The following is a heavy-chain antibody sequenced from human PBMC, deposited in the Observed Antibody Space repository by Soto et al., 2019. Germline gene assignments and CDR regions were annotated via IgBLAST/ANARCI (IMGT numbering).Heavy chain of an antibody. D-gene: IGHD4-17*01. CDR2: INGDGRTT. J-gene: IGHJ5*02. V-gene: IGHV3-74*01. CDR3: ARAAYGEYWFDP. CDR1: GFTFSAYW. Sequence: EVQLVESGGGVVPPGGSLSLSCAASGFTFSAYWMHWVRQPPGKGLMWVSRINGDGRTTSYPDSVTGRFTISRENDKNKLYLQMNSLRAEDTAVYYCARAAYGEYWFDPWGQGTLVTVSS.